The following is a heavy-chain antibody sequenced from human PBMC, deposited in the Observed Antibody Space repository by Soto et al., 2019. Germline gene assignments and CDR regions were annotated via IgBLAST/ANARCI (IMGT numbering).Heavy chain of an antibody. Sequence: XDSLTISCKGSGFSFTNYWISLVRQMPGKGLEWMGNIDPVDSYANYSPSFQGHVTFSVDTSISTAYLQWSSLKASDTAMYFCARIESIARNWFDPWGQGTLVTVSS. CDR3: ARIESIARNWFDP. V-gene: IGHV5-10-1*01. J-gene: IGHJ5*02. CDR2: IDPVDSYA. D-gene: IGHD6-13*01. CDR1: GFSFTNYW.